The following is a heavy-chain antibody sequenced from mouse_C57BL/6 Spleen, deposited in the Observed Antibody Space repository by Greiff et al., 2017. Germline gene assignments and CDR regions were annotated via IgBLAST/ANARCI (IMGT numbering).Heavy chain of an antibody. J-gene: IGHJ2*01. CDR3: ARKGGSSVFDY. V-gene: IGHV1-52*01. Sequence: QVQLQQPGAELVRPGSSVKLSCKASGYTFTSYWMHWVKQRPIQGLEWIGNIDPSDSETHYNQKFKDKATLTVDKSSSTAYMQLSSLTSEASAVYYCARKGGSSVFDYWGQGTTLTVSS. CDR1: GYTFTSYW. CDR2: IDPSDSET. D-gene: IGHD3-2*02.